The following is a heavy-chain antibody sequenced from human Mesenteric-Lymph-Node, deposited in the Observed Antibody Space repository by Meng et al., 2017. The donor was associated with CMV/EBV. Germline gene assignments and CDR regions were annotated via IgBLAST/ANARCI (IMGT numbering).Heavy chain of an antibody. Sequence: SETLSLTCSVSGASVSSTGYYWSWIRQPPTKRLEWIGYIYYSGSTNYNPSLKSRVTISVDTSKNQFSLKLSSVTAADTAVYYCARGEWPRQGVDVWGQGTTVTVSS. D-gene: IGHD3-3*01. CDR1: GASVSSTGYY. J-gene: IGHJ6*02. CDR2: IYYSGST. V-gene: IGHV4-61*08. CDR3: ARGEWPRQGVDV.